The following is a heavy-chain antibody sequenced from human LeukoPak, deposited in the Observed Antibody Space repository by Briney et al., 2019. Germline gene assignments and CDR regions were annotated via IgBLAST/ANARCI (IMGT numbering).Heavy chain of an antibody. CDR2: VYYTGST. CDR1: GGSVSNYY. CDR3: ARHFAYSSSSYFDY. V-gene: IGHV4-59*08. J-gene: IGHJ4*02. Sequence: KPSETLSLTCSVSGGSVSNYYWSWIRQPPGKGLEWIGYVYYTGSTNYNPSLKSRVTMFEDKSKNQFSLRLYSVTVADTAMYYCARHFAYSSSSYFDYWGQGSLVTVSS. D-gene: IGHD6-6*01.